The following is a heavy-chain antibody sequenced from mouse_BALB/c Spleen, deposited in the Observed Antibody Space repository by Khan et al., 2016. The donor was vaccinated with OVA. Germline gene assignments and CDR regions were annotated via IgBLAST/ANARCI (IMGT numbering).Heavy chain of an antibody. D-gene: IGHD2-1*01. J-gene: IGHJ3*01. CDR3: ARSNGNYWFAY. V-gene: IGHV9-3-1*01. CDR1: GYTLTNYG. CDR2: INTYTGEP. Sequence: QIQLVQSGPELKKPGETVKISCKASGYTLTNYGMNWVKQAPGKGLKWMGWINTYTGEPTFADDFKGRFAISLETSASTASLQINNLKNEDTATYFCARSNGNYWFAYWGQGTLVTVSA.